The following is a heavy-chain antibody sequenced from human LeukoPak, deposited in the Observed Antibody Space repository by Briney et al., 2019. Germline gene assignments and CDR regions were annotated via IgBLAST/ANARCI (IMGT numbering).Heavy chain of an antibody. CDR3: ARGRRWLDY. D-gene: IGHD5-24*01. J-gene: IGHJ4*02. V-gene: IGHV4-59*01. Sequence: KPSETLSLTCTVSGGSISSYYRSWIRQPPGKGLEWIGYIYYSGSTNYNPSLKSRVTISVDTSKNQFSLKLSSVTAADTAVYYCARGRRWLDYWGQGTLVTVSS. CDR2: IYYSGST. CDR1: GGSISSYY.